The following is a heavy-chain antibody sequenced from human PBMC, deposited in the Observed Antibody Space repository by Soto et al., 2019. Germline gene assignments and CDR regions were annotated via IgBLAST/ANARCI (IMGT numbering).Heavy chain of an antibody. J-gene: IGHJ5*02. CDR2: INHSGST. CDR3: ARGGGVYAYNWFDP. D-gene: IGHD2-8*01. V-gene: IGHV4-34*01. CDR1: GGSFSGYY. Sequence: ETLSLTCAVYGGSFSGYYWSWTRQPPGKGLEWIGEINHSGSTNYNPSLKSRVTISVDTSKNQFSLKLSSVTAADTAVYYCARGGGVYAYNWFDPWGQGTLVTVSS.